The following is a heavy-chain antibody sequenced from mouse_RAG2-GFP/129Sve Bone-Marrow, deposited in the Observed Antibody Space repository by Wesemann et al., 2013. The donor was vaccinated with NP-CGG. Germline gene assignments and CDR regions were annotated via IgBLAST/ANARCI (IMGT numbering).Heavy chain of an antibody. Sequence: QVQLQQSGAELVRPGTSVKISCKASGYTFTNYWLGWVKQRPGHGLEWIGDIYPGGGYTNYNEKFKGKATLTADTSSSTAYMQLSSLTSEDSAVYFCAREDYDYDRYAMDYWGSRNLSHRLL. CDR1: GYTFTNYW. J-gene: IGHJ4*01. CDR3: AREDYDYDRYAMDY. V-gene: IGHV1-63*02. CDR2: IYPGGGYT. D-gene: IGHD2-4*01.